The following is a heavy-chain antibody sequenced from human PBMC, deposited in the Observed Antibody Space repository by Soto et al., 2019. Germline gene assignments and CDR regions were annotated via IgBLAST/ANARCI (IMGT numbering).Heavy chain of an antibody. CDR1: GASITRSRYY. Sequence: QLHLRESGPGLVKPSETLSLTCTVYGASITRSRYYWGWFRKPPGKGLEWIGCIYYSGSTYYNLSLKRRATIPVDASKKQFSLKLSSVTAADTAVYYCATQEVGGSYVYTFDPWGQRTMVTVSS. V-gene: IGHV4-39*01. CDR2: IYYSGST. D-gene: IGHD1-26*01. CDR3: ATQEVGGSYVYTFDP. J-gene: IGHJ5*02.